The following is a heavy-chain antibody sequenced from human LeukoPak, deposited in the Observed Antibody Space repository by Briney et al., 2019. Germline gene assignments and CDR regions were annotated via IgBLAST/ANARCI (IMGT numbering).Heavy chain of an antibody. CDR3: ARARTFTMTRPFDY. D-gene: IGHD4-17*01. J-gene: IGHJ4*02. Sequence: PSETLSLTCAVYGGSFSGYYWSWIRQPPGKGLEWIGEINHSGNTNYNPSLKSRVTISVDTSKNQFSLKLSSVTAADTAVYYCARARTFTMTRPFDYWGQGTLDTVSS. CDR1: GGSFSGYY. V-gene: IGHV4-34*01. CDR2: INHSGNT.